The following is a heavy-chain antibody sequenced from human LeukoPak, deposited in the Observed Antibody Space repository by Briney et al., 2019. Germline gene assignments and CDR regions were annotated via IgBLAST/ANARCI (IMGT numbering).Heavy chain of an antibody. D-gene: IGHD4-23*01. CDR3: ARDNSVGTNAWWFDP. V-gene: IGHV1-46*01. CDR2: INPSGGST. J-gene: IGHJ5*02. Sequence: ASVKVSCKASGYTFTSYYMHWVRQAPGQGLEWMGIINPSGGSTSYAQKFQGRVTMTRDMSTSTDHMELSSLRSEDTAVYYCARDNSVGTNAWWFDPWGQGTLVTVSS. CDR1: GYTFTSYY.